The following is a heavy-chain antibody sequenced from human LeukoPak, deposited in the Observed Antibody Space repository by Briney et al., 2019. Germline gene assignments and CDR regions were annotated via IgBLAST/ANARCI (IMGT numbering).Heavy chain of an antibody. Sequence: ASVKVSCKASGYTFTSYAMNWVRQAPGQGLEWMGWINTNTGNPTYAQGFTGRFVFSLDTSVSTAYLQISSLKAEDTAVYYCARDFPKNYYDSSGYSEVIGDWGQGTLVTVSS. D-gene: IGHD3-22*01. CDR3: ARDFPKNYYDSSGYSEVIGD. J-gene: IGHJ4*02. CDR1: GYTFTSYA. CDR2: INTNTGNP. V-gene: IGHV7-4-1*02.